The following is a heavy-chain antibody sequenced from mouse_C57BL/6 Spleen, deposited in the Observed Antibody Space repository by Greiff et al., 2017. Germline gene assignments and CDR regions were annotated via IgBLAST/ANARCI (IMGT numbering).Heavy chain of an antibody. D-gene: IGHD2-13*01. V-gene: IGHV1-52*01. CDR3: AVSHYWYFDD. Sequence: QVQLQQPGAELVRPGSSVKLSCKASGYTFTSYWMHWVKQRPIQGLEWIGNIDPSDSETHYNQKFTDKATLTVDKSTSTAYMQHSSLTSEDSAVSYCAVSHYWYFDDWGTGTTVTVSS. J-gene: IGHJ1*03. CDR1: GYTFTSYW. CDR2: IDPSDSET.